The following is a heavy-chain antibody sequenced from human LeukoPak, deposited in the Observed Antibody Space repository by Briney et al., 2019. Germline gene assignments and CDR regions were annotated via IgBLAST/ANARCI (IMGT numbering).Heavy chain of an antibody. CDR1: GFTFNNFW. V-gene: IGHV3-7*01. CDR2: IKPDGSDK. Sequence: PGGSLRPSCAASGFTFNNFWMNWVRQAPGKGLEWVANIKPDGSDKYYVDSVKGRFTISRDNAKNSLFLQMNSLRAEDTAVYYCARGRGLEYWGQGTLVTVSS. J-gene: IGHJ4*02. CDR3: ARGRGLEY.